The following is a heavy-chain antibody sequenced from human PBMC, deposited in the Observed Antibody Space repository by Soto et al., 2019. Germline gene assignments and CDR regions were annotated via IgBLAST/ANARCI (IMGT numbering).Heavy chain of an antibody. V-gene: IGHV4-4*07. CDR1: GGSISNYY. Sequence: SETLSLTCTVSGGSISNYYCNWIRQPAGKGLEWIGRIDTSGSTDYNPSLKSRVTMSVDTSKQEFSLKLSSVTAADTALYYCARGGQDFWSGPFDYWGRGALVTVYS. D-gene: IGHD3-3*01. J-gene: IGHJ4*02. CDR3: ARGGQDFWSGPFDY. CDR2: IDTSGST.